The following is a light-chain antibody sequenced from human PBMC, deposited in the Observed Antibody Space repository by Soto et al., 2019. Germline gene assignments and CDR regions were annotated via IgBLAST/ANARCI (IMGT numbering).Light chain of an antibody. J-gene: IGKJ5*01. CDR2: GAS. CDR3: QQRANWPLTT. CDR1: QSVSSNY. Sequence: EIVMTQSPATLSVSPGERATLSCRSSQSVSSNYLAWYQQKPGQAPRLLVYGASNRATGIPYRFSGSGSGTDFTLTIRSLEPEDFAIYYCQQRANWPLTTFGHGTRLEIK. V-gene: IGKV3D-20*02.